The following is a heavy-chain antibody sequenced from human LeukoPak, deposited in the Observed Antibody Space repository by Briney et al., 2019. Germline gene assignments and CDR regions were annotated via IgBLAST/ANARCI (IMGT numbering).Heavy chain of an antibody. CDR3: ARGGVNSYGPYYFDY. V-gene: IGHV4-59*01. J-gene: IGHJ4*02. CDR1: GGSISSYY. D-gene: IGHD5-18*01. CDR2: IYYSGST. Sequence: PSETLSLTCTVSGGSISSYYWSWIRQPPGKGLEWIGYIYYSGSTNYNPSLKSRVTISVDTSKNQFSLKLSSVTAADTAVYYCARGGVNSYGPYYFDYWGQGTLVTVSS.